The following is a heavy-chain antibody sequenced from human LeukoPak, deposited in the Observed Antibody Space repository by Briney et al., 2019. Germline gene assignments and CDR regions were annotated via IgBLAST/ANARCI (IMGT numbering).Heavy chain of an antibody. CDR2: IIPIFGTV. D-gene: IGHD2-2*01. V-gene: IGHV1-69*13. J-gene: IGHJ6*02. Sequence: SVKVSCKASGGTFSSYAISWVRQAPGQGLEWMGGIIPIFGTVNYAQKYQGRVTITADESTSTAYMELSSLRSEDTAVYYCARESYCSSTSCYYYGMDVWGQGTTVTVSS. CDR3: ARESYCSSTSCYYYGMDV. CDR1: GGTFSSYA.